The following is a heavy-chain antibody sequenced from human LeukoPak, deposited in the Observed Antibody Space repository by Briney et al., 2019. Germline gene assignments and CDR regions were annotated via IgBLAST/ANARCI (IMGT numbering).Heavy chain of an antibody. J-gene: IGHJ4*02. V-gene: IGHV3-48*01. CDR3: AKPGGIAARNYFDY. D-gene: IGHD6-6*01. CDR2: ISSSSNTI. Sequence: GGSLRLSCAASGFTFSSYSMNWVRQAPGKGLEWVSYISSSSNTIYYADSVKGRFTISRDNSKNTVYLQMNSLRAEDTAVYYCAKPGGIAARNYFDYWGQGALVTVSS. CDR1: GFTFSSYS.